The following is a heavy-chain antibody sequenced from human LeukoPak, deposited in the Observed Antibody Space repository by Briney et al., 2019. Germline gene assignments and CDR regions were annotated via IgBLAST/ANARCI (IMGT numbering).Heavy chain of an antibody. Sequence: SETLSLTCAVYGGSFSGYYWSWIRQPPGKGLEWIGEINHSGSTNYNPSLKGRVTISVDTSKNQFSLKLSSVTAADTAVYYCARGARNWGYDSSGFRGGPFDYWGQGTLVTVSS. CDR3: ARGARNWGYDSSGFRGGPFDY. CDR2: INHSGST. D-gene: IGHD3-22*01. V-gene: IGHV4-34*01. CDR1: GGSFSGYY. J-gene: IGHJ4*02.